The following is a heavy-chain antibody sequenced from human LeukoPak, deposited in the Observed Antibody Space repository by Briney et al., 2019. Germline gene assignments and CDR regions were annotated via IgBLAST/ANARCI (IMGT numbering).Heavy chain of an antibody. CDR2: ISWNSGSI. J-gene: IGHJ4*02. D-gene: IGHD1-26*01. CDR1: GFTFDDYA. V-gene: IGHV3-9*01. CDR3: AKDHFGSPYYFDY. Sequence: PGGSLRLSCAASGFTFDDYAMHWVRHAPGKGLEWVSGISWNSGSIGYADSVKGRFTISRDNAKNSLYLQMNSLRAEDTALYYCAKDHFGSPYYFDYWGQGTLVTVSS.